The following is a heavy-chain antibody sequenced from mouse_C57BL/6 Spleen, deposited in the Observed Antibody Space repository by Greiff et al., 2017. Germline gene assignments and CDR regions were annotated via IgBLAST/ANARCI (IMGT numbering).Heavy chain of an antibody. V-gene: IGHV14-1*01. CDR3: HSDGSMWFAD. D-gene: IGHD1-1*01. CDR2: IDPEDGDT. J-gene: IGHJ3*01. CDR1: GFNIKDYY. Sequence: VQLQQSGAELVRPGASVKLSCTASGFNIKDYYMHWVKQRPEQGLEWIGRIDPEDGDTEYAPKFQGKATMTADTTSNTAYLQRSSLKSEDTAVYYWHSDGSMWFADWGQGTLGTVSA.